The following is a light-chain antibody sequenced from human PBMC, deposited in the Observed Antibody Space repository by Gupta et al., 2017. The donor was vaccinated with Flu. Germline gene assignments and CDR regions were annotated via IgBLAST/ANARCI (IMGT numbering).Light chain of an antibody. CDR1: QEIRNY. J-gene: IGKJ1*01. CDR3: QQYDNLPPWT. V-gene: IGKV1-33*01. CDR2: DAS. Sequence: SSLSESVGDRGTNTCQARQEIRNYLKWYQQKQGEAPKLLIYDASNRETGVESRFSGSGCGKDVTFTKSSRQQEEIATYYCQQYDNLPPWTFGQGTQVEIK.